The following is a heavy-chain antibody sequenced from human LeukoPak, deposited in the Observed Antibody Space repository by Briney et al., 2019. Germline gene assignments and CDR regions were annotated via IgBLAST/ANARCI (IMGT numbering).Heavy chain of an antibody. J-gene: IGHJ5*02. Sequence: GGSLRLSCAASGFTFSSYWMSWVRQAPGKGLEWVANIKQGGSGKYYVDSVKGRFTISRDNAKNPLYLQMNSLRAEDTAVYYCARDDCSSISCYHDWFDPWGQGTLVTVSS. V-gene: IGHV3-7*01. CDR1: GFTFSSYW. CDR2: IKQGGSGK. D-gene: IGHD2-2*01. CDR3: ARDDCSSISCYHDWFDP.